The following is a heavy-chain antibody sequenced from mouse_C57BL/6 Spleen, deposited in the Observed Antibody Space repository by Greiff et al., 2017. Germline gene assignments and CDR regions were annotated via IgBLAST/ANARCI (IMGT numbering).Heavy chain of an antibody. V-gene: IGHV1-55*01. CDR1: GYTFTSYW. D-gene: IGHD1-1*01. J-gene: IGHJ1*03. CDR3: EREGSCCGSEGYLDV. Sequence: QVQLQQPGAELVKPGSSVKMSCKASGYTFTSYWITWVKQRPGQGLEWIGDIYPCSGSTNYNEKFKNKATLTVDTSSSTAYMPLSSLTSADSAVSYCEREGSCCGSEGYLDVWGTGTTVTVSS. CDR2: IYPCSGST.